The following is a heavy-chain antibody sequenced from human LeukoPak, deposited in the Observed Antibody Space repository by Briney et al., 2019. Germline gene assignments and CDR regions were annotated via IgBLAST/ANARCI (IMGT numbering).Heavy chain of an antibody. D-gene: IGHD3-22*01. CDR1: GGTFSSYA. J-gene: IGHJ4*02. Sequence: SVKVSCKASGGTFSSYAISWVRQAPGQGLEWMGGIIPIFGTANYAQKFQGRVTITTDESTSTAYMELSSLRSEDTAVYYCARDSHYYDSSGYYSGHWGQGTLVTVSS. CDR2: IIPIFGTA. CDR3: ARDSHYYDSSGYYSGH. V-gene: IGHV1-69*05.